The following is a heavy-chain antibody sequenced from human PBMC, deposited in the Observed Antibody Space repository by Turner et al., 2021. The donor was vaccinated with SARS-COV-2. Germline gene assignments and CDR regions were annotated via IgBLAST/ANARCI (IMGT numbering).Heavy chain of an antibody. V-gene: IGHV4-34*01. CDR1: GASFSRYS. D-gene: IGHD5-12*01. CDR3: ARGDGEWLADNYYYYHVLDV. CDR2: INHGGST. Sequence: QEQLQQWGAGLLKPSETLSLSCGVYGASFSRYSWSWIRQPPGRGRQWIGEINHGGSTNTNASVKGRVTMSIDMDKNQLSLKVSTVTAADTAVYYCARGDGEWLADNYYYYHVLDVWGQGTTVTVSS. J-gene: IGHJ6*02.